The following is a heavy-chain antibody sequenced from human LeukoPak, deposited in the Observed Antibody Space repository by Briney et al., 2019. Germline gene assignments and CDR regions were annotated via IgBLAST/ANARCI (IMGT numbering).Heavy chain of an antibody. V-gene: IGHV1-2*02. D-gene: IGHD3-10*01. Sequence: ASVKVSCKASGYTFTGYYMHWVRQAPGQGLEWMGWINPNSGGTNYAQKFQGRVTMTRDTSISTAYMELSRLISDDTAGYYCASGAMVRAVGDYWGQGTLVTVSS. CDR2: INPNSGGT. CDR3: ASGAMVRAVGDY. CDR1: GYTFTGYY. J-gene: IGHJ4*02.